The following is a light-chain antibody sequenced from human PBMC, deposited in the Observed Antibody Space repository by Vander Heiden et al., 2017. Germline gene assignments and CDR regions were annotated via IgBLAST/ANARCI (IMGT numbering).Light chain of an antibody. CDR1: QSVSSY. CDR2: DAS. J-gene: IGKJ4*01. CDR3: QQRSNWPAA. Sequence: EIVLTQSPATLSLSPGERATLSCRASQSVSSYLAWYQQKPGQAPRLLIYDASNRANGVPARFSGSGSERDFTLTISSLEPEDFAIYYCQQRSNWPAAFGGGTMVEIK. V-gene: IGKV3-11*02.